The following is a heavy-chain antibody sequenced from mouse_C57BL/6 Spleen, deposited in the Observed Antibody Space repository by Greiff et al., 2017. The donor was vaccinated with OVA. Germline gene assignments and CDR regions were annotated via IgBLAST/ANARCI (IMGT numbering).Heavy chain of an antibody. D-gene: IGHD1-1*01. J-gene: IGHJ3*01. CDR1: GYAFSSSW. Sequence: QVQLKESGPELVKPGASVKISCKASGYAFSSSWMNWVKQRPGQGLEWIGRIYPGDGDTNYNGKFKGKATLTADKSSSTAYMQLSSLTSEDSAVYFCASTEERGFAYWGQGTLVIVSA. V-gene: IGHV1-82*01. CDR3: ASTEERGFAY. CDR2: IYPGDGDT.